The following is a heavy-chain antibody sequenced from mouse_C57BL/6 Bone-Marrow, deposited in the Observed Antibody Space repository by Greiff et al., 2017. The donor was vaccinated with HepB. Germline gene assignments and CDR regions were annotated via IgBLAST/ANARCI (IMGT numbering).Heavy chain of an antibody. CDR3: ARLIYDGYFGYFDV. CDR2: IRNKANGYTT. J-gene: IGHJ1*03. Sequence: EVKLMESGGGLVQPGGSLSLSCAASGFTFTDYYMSWVRQPPGKALEWLGFIRNKANGYTTEYSASVKGRFTISRDNSQSILYLQMNALRAEDSATYYCARLIYDGYFGYFDVWGTGTTVTVSS. CDR1: GFTFTDYY. D-gene: IGHD2-3*01. V-gene: IGHV7-3*01.